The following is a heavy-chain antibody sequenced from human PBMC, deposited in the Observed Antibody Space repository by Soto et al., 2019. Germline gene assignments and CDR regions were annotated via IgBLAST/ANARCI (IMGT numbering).Heavy chain of an antibody. CDR1: GFTFSNYE. D-gene: IGHD2-15*01. CDR3: VGDGDGGCCSSWFVP. CDR2: IDRSGTTI. J-gene: IGHJ5*02. Sequence: EVQLVESGGGLVQPGGSLRLSCAASGFTFSNYEMNWVRQAPGKGLEWISYIDRSGTTIHYADSVKGRFTIYRDNAKNSMYLQMNSLRVDDTAVYYCVGDGDGGCCSSWFVPWGQGTLVTVSS. V-gene: IGHV3-48*03.